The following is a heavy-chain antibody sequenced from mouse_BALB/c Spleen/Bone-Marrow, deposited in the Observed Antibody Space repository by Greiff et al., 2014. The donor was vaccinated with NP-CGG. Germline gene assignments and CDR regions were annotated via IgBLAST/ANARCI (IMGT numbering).Heavy chain of an antibody. V-gene: IGHV5-6*01. Sequence: EVQLQESGGDLVKPGGSLKLSCAASGFTFSRYGMSWVRQTPDKRLEWVGNISSGGSYTYYPDGVKGRFTISRDNAKNTLYLHMSSLKSEDTAMYYCARQYGNLGVMDYWGQGTSVTVSS. CDR2: ISSGGSYT. CDR3: ARQYGNLGVMDY. J-gene: IGHJ4*01. CDR1: GFTFSRYG. D-gene: IGHD2-1*01.